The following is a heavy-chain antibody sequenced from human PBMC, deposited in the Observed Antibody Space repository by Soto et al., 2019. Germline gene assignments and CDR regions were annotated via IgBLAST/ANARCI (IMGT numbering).Heavy chain of an antibody. V-gene: IGHV3-74*01. D-gene: IGHD3-3*01. CDR2: INSDGSST. J-gene: IGHJ6*02. CDR3: ARAQFNRRYYDFWSGYDPEYYYGMDV. Sequence: GGSLRLSCAASGFTFSSYWMHWVRQAPGKGLVWVSRINSDGSSTSYADSVKGRFTISRDNAKNTLYLQMNSLRAEDTAVYYCARAQFNRRYYDFWSGYDPEYYYGMDVWGQGTTVTVSS. CDR1: GFTFSSYW.